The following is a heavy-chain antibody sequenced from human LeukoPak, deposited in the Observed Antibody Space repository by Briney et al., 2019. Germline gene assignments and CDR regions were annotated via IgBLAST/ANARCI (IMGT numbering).Heavy chain of an antibody. CDR3: ARGVGLHVYYFDY. CDR2: IYTGGST. D-gene: IGHD3-16*01. Sequence: PSETLSLTCTVSGGSINSYFWTWIRQPAGKGLEWIGRIYTGGSTNYNPSLKSRATMSVDTSKTQFSLKLSSVTAADTAVYYCARGVGLHVYYFDYWGQGSLVTVSS. J-gene: IGHJ4*02. V-gene: IGHV4-4*07. CDR1: GGSINSYF.